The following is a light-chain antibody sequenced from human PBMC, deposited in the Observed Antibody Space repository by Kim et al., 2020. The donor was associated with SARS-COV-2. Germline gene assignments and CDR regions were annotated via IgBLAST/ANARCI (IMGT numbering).Light chain of an antibody. CDR1: KLGGKY. Sequence: SYELTQPPSVSVSPGQTASITCSADKLGGKYVCWYQQRPGQSPVLIIYQDSKRPSGIPERFSGSSSGNTATLTISGTQAMDEADYYCQAWDSSTAVFGGG. J-gene: IGLJ7*01. CDR3: QAWDSSTAV. V-gene: IGLV3-1*01. CDR2: QDS.